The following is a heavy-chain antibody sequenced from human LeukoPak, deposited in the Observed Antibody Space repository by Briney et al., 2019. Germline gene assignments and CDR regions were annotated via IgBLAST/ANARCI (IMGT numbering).Heavy chain of an antibody. J-gene: IGHJ5*02. CDR3: AKGQYGSGSYYTA. CDR2: ISGSGGST. Sequence: GGSLRLSCAASGFTFSNYWMHWVRQAPGKGLEWVSAISGSGGSTYYADSVKGRFTISRDNSKNTLYLQMNSLRAEDTAVYYCAKGQYGSGSYYTAWGQGTLVTVSS. V-gene: IGHV3-23*01. D-gene: IGHD3-10*01. CDR1: GFTFSNYW.